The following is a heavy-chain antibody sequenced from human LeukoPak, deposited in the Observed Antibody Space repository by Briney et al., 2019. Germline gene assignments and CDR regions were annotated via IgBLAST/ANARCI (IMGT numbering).Heavy chain of an antibody. D-gene: IGHD6-19*01. Sequence: GGSLRLSCAASGFTFSSYTMSWVRQAPGKGLEWVSTITTSDGNTYYADSVKGRFTVSRDNSKNTLFLQMNSLRAEDTAVYYCAKASGWVPWGQGTLVTVSS. CDR2: ITTSDGNT. V-gene: IGHV3-23*01. CDR1: GFTFSSYT. J-gene: IGHJ5*02. CDR3: AKASGWVP.